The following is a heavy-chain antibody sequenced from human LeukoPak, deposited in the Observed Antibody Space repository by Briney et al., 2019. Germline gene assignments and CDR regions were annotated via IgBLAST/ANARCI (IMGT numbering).Heavy chain of an antibody. CDR3: ARDQGSSWYFDAFDI. CDR2: ISSSSSYI. V-gene: IGHV3-21*01. Sequence: TGGSLRLSCAASGFTFSSYRMNWVRQAPGKGLEWVSSISSSSSYIYYADSVKGRFTISRDNAKNSLYLQMNSLRAEDTAVYYCARDQGSSWYFDAFDIWGQGTMVTVSS. J-gene: IGHJ3*02. D-gene: IGHD6-13*01. CDR1: GFTFSSYR.